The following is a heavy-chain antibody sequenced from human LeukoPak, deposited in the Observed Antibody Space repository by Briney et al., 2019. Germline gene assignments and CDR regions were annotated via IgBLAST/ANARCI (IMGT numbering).Heavy chain of an antibody. CDR1: GFSVSNYN. V-gene: IGHV3-48*02. J-gene: IGHJ4*02. D-gene: IGHD1-26*01. CDR2: ISGSGTAI. Sequence: GGSLRLSCAASGFSVSNYNMNWVRQARGKGLEWVSSISGSGTAIYYAESVKGRFTISRDIARNSVYLQMNSLRDEDTAMYYCARGPLGWSDYWGQGLLVTVSS. CDR3: ARGPLGWSDY.